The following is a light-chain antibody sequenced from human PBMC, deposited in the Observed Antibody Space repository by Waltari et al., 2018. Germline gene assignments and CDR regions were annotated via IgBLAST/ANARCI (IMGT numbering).Light chain of an antibody. CDR2: WAS. CDR3: QEYYTHTFS. CDR1: KSVLYSSNNKNY. Sequence: EIVMTHSPDSLAVSLGERATINCKSSKSVLYSSNNKNYLAWYQQKPGQPPKLLIYWASSRESGVPDRFSGSGSGTDFTLTISSLQAEDVAVYYCQEYYTHTFSFGPGTKVDIK. V-gene: IGKV4-1*01. J-gene: IGKJ3*01.